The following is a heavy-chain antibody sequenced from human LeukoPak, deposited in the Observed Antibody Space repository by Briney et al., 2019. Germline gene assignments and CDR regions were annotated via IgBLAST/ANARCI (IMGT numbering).Heavy chain of an antibody. Sequence: ASVKVSCKVSGYTLTELSMHWVRQAPGKGLEWMGGFDPEDGETIYAQKFQGRVTITRDTSASTAYMELSSLRSEDTAVYYCASWGVDAFDIWGQGTMVTVSS. D-gene: IGHD3-16*01. J-gene: IGHJ3*02. V-gene: IGHV1-24*01. CDR1: GYTLTELS. CDR3: ASWGVDAFDI. CDR2: FDPEDGET.